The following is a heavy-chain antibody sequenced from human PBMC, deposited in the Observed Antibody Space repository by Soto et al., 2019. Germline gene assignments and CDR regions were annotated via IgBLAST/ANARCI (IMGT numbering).Heavy chain of an antibody. D-gene: IGHD5-18*01. CDR3: ARGGAIQLWSRTFEY. V-gene: IGHV1-69*13. J-gene: IGHJ4*02. CDR2: IIPIFGTA. CDR1: GGTFSSYA. Sequence: SVKVSCKASGGTFSSYAISWVRQAPGQGLEWMGGIIPIFGTANYAQKFQGRVTITADESTSTAYMELSSLRSEDTAVYYCARGGAIQLWSRTFEYWGQGTLVTVSS.